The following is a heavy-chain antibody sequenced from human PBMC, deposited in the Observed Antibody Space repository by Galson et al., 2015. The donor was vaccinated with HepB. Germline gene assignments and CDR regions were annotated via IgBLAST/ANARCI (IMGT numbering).Heavy chain of an antibody. CDR1: GFTFSSYW. CDR3: ARVYDSSGYYYDSPDY. D-gene: IGHD3-22*01. V-gene: IGHV3-74*01. J-gene: IGHJ4*02. Sequence: SLRLSCAASGFTFSSYWMHWVRQAPGKGLVWVSRINSDGSSTSYADSVKGRFTISRDNAKNTLYLQMNSLRAEDTAVYYCARVYDSSGYYYDSPDYWGQGTLVTVSS. CDR2: INSDGSST.